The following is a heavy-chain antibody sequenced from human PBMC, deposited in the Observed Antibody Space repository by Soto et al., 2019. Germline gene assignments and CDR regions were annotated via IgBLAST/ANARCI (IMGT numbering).Heavy chain of an antibody. D-gene: IGHD6-13*01. CDR1: GGSISSSTYY. CDR3: ARQSSSSWSYAFDI. J-gene: IGHJ3*02. Sequence: QLQLQESGPGLVKPSETLSLTCTVSGGSISSSTYYWGWIRQSPGKGLEWIGSIYYSGNTCYNPSLKRRVTISVDTSNNQFSLKLSSVTAADTAVYYCARQSSSSWSYAFDIWGQGTMVTVSS. CDR2: IYYSGNT. V-gene: IGHV4-39*01.